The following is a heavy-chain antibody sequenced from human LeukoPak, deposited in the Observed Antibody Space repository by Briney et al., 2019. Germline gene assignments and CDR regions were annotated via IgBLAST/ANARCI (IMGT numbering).Heavy chain of an antibody. CDR3: ARRLHYDRTGYYLFSGFDL. J-gene: IGHJ3*01. CDR2: IYPGDSDT. CDR1: GYSFTSYW. V-gene: IGHV5-51*01. D-gene: IGHD3-22*01. Sequence: GEPLEISCKGSGYSFTSYWIGWVRQMPGKGLGGMGIIYPGDSDTSYSPSFEGQFTISADKSSSRSDFPCTGLKASCSYMYYCARRLHYDRTGYYLFSGFDLWGQGTMVTVSS.